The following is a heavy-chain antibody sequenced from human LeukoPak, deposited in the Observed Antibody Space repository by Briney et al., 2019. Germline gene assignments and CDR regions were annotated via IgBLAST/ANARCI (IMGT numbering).Heavy chain of an antibody. D-gene: IGHD3-22*01. V-gene: IGHV4-38-2*02. Sequence: PSETLSLTCTVSGYSISSGYYWGWIRQPPGKGLEWIGSSYHSGSTYYTPSLKSRVTISVDTSKNQFSLKLSSVTAADTAVYYCARESRGGYYDSSGALWGQGTLVTVSS. J-gene: IGHJ4*02. CDR1: GYSISSGYY. CDR3: ARESRGGYYDSSGAL. CDR2: SYHSGST.